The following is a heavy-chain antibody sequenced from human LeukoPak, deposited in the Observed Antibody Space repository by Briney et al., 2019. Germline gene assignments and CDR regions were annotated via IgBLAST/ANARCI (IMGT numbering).Heavy chain of an antibody. J-gene: IGHJ4*02. V-gene: IGHV4-34*01. Sequence: SETLSLTCAVYGGSFSGYYWSWIRQPPGKGLGWIGEINHSGSTNYNPSLKSRVTISADTSKNQFSLKLSSVTAADTAVYYCARLTSGHFDYWGQGTLVTVSS. CDR3: ARLTSGHFDY. D-gene: IGHD3-10*01. CDR2: INHSGST. CDR1: GGSFSGYY.